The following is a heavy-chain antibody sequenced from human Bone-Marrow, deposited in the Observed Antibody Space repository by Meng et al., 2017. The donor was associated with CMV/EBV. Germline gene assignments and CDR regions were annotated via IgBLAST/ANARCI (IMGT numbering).Heavy chain of an antibody. Sequence: GESLKISCAASGFTFSSYAMSWVRQAPGKGLEWVSAISGSGGSTYYADSVKGRFTISRDNSKNTLYLQMNSLRAEDTAVYYCAKGGGGVRFLEWLPWWDYFDYWGQGTLVTVSS. V-gene: IGHV3-23*01. CDR1: GFTFSSYA. J-gene: IGHJ4*02. D-gene: IGHD3-3*01. CDR3: AKGGGGVRFLEWLPWWDYFDY. CDR2: ISGSGGST.